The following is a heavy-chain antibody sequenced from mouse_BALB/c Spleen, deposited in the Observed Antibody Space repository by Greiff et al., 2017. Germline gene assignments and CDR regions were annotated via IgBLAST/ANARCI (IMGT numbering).Heavy chain of an antibody. CDR2: ISYSGST. CDR1: GYSITSDYA. V-gene: IGHV3-2*02. J-gene: IGHJ4*01. CDR3: AREGYGMDY. Sequence: EVKLEESGPGLVKPSQSLSLTCTVTGYSITSDYAWNWIRQFPGNKLEWMGYISYSGSTSYNPSLKSRISITRDTSKNQFFLQLNSVTTEDTATYYCAREGYGMDYWGQGTSVTVSS.